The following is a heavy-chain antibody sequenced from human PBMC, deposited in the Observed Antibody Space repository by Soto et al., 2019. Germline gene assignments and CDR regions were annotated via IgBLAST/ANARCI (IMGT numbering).Heavy chain of an antibody. CDR2: VHYDGTKK. D-gene: IGHD3-3*01. CDR3: ARETSYDFWSGPQTMDV. Sequence: PGGSLRLSCALSGFTFSSYVMHWVRQAPGKGLEWVAVVHYDGTKKYYADSVRGRFTISRDNSENILYLQMNSLRPDDTAVYFCARETSYDFWSGPQTMDVWGQGTTVTVSS. CDR1: GFTFSSYV. J-gene: IGHJ6*02. V-gene: IGHV3-33*01.